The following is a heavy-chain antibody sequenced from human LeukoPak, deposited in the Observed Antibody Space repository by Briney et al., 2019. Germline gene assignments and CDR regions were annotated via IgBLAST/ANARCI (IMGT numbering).Heavy chain of an antibody. CDR3: AKLRNYYYYGMDV. CDR1: GFIFSNYA. CDR2: ISGSGDST. V-gene: IGHV3-23*01. D-gene: IGHD5-12*01. Sequence: GGSLRLSCAASGFIFSNYAMSWVRQAPGKGLEWVSAISGSGDSTYYADSVKGRFTISRDNPKNTLYLQMNSLRAEDSAIYYCAKLRNYYYYGMDVWGQGTTVTVSS. J-gene: IGHJ6*02.